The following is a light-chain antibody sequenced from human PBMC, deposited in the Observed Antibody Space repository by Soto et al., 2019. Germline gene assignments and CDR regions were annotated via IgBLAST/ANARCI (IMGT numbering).Light chain of an antibody. CDR2: GAS. CDR3: QQYGSSPYT. V-gene: IGKV3-20*01. Sequence: EIVLTQAPANLSLSPGQRATLSCRASQSVSSSYLAWYQQKPGQAPRLLIYGASSRATGIPDRFSGSGSGTDFTLTISRLEPEDFAVYYCQQYGSSPYTFGQGTKLEIK. CDR1: QSVSSSY. J-gene: IGKJ2*01.